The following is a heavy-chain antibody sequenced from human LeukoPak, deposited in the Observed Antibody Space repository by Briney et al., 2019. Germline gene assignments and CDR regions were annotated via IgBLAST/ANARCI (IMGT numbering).Heavy chain of an antibody. CDR1: GFTFSDAW. Sequence: GGSLRLSCAASGFTFSDAWMSWVRQAPGKGLEWVGRIKNKAADGTADYAAPVKGKFIISRDDSKNTLYLQMNSLKIEDTAVYYCTTTSPWFNSWGQGTLVTVSS. CDR2: IKNKAADGTA. J-gene: IGHJ5*01. CDR3: TTTSPWFNS. V-gene: IGHV3-15*01.